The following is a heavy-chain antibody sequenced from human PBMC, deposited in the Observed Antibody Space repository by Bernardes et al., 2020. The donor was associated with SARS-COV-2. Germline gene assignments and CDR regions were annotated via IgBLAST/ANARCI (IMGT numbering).Heavy chain of an antibody. CDR1: GYTFTSYE. CDR2: MNPNSGNT. Sequence: ASLKVYCKASGYTFTSYEINWVRQAAGQGLEWMGWMNPNSGNTGYAQKFQGRVTMTRDTSISTAYMELRSLRSEDTAVYYCARVISHGAQPEKFWGQGTLVTVSS. CDR3: ARVISHGAQPEKF. V-gene: IGHV1-8*01. D-gene: IGHD4-17*01. J-gene: IGHJ4*02.